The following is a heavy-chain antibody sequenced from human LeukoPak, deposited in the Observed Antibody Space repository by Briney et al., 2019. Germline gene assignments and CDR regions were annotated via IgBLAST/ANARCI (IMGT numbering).Heavy chain of an antibody. V-gene: IGHV3-7*01. J-gene: IGHJ5*02. CDR2: IKQDGNEK. D-gene: IGHD6-6*01. CDR1: GFTFSSYW. CDR3: AKGSIAAGLSWFDP. Sequence: GGSLRLSCAASGFTFSSYWMSWVRQAPGKGLEWVANIKQDGNEKYYVDSVKGRFTISRDNAKNSLYLQMNSLRAEDTAVYYCAKGSIAAGLSWFDPWGQGTLVTVSS.